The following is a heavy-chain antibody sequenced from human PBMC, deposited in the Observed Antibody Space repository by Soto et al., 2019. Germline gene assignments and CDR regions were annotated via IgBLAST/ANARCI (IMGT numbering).Heavy chain of an antibody. CDR3: TSDTFGLRDT. D-gene: IGHD3-16*01. CDR1: GFPFSHYW. V-gene: IGHV3-74*01. J-gene: IGHJ5*02. Sequence: MQMVESGGGSVQPGGSLRLSCAASGFPFSHYWMHWVRQTPGKGLVWVSRINPAGTITNYADSVEGRFTIPRDNADSALFLQMNSLSAEDTVIYYCTSDTFGLRDTWGQGTLVTVSS. CDR2: INPAGTIT.